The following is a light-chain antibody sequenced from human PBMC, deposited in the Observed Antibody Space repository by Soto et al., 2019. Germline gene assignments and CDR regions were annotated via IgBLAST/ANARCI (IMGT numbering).Light chain of an antibody. CDR2: DAF. J-gene: IGKJ3*01. CDR3: QQRSNWPPGFT. CDR1: QSVSSY. V-gene: IGKV3-11*01. Sequence: EIVLTQSPATLSLSPGERATLSCRASQSVSSYLAWYQQKPGQAPRLLIYDAFNRATGIPARFSGSGSGTDFTLTISSLEPEDFAVYYWQQRSNWPPGFTFGPGTKVDIK.